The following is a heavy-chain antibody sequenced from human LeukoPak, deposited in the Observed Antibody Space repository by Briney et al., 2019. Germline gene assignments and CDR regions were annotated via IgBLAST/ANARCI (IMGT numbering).Heavy chain of an antibody. D-gene: IGHD3-16*01. CDR2: IIPIFGTA. CDR1: GYTFTSYA. V-gene: IGHV1-69*05. J-gene: IGHJ5*02. CDR3: ARLEEDLTLGVAGYWFVP. Sequence: GASVKVSCKASGYTFTSYAMNWVRQAPGQGLEWMGGIIPIFGTANYAQKFQGRVTITTDESTSTAYMELSSLRSEDTAVYYCARLEEDLTLGVAGYWFVPWGQGTLVTVS.